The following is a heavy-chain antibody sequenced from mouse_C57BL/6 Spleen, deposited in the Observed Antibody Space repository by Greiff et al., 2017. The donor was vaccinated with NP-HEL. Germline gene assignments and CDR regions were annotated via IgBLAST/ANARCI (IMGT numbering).Heavy chain of an antibody. CDR2: IYPGDGDT. J-gene: IGHJ3*01. CDR3: ARWGPGTWFAY. V-gene: IGHV1-80*01. Sequence: QVQLKESGAGLVKPGASVKISCKASGYAFSSYWMNWVKQRPGKGLEWIGQIYPGDGDTNYNGKFKGKATLTADKSSSTAYMQLSSLTSEDSAVYFCARWGPGTWFAYWGQGTLVTVSA. CDR1: GYAFSSYW. D-gene: IGHD3-3*01.